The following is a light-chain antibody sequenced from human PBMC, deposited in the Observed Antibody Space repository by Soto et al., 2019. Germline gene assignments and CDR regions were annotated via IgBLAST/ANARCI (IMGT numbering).Light chain of an antibody. Sequence: EIVMTQSPATLSVSPGERATLSCRASQSVSSNLAWYQQKPGQAPRLLIYHGSTRATGIPARFSGSGSGTEFTLTISSLQSEDFAVYYCQQYNKWPLTFGGGTKVEIK. J-gene: IGKJ4*01. CDR3: QQYNKWPLT. V-gene: IGKV3D-15*01. CDR1: QSVSSN. CDR2: HGS.